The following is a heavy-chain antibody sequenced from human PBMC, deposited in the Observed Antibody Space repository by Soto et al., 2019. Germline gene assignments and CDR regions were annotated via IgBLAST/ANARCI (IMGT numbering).Heavy chain of an antibody. CDR2: IFSDGGST. CDR1: GFSFSSHA. V-gene: IGHV3-64D*08. D-gene: IGHD5-12*01. CDR3: VRYNYGYDY. Sequence: GGSLRLSCSASGFSFSSHAMHWIRQAPGKGLDFVSAIFSDGGSTFYADSVKGRFPISRDDSKNALYLQMSSLRPEDTGLYYCVRYNYGYDYLGQGTQVTVSS. J-gene: IGHJ4*02.